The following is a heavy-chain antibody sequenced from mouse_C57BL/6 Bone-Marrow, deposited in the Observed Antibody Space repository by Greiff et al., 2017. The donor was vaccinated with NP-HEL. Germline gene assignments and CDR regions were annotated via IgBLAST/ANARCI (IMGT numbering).Heavy chain of an antibody. Sequence: VKLQESGPGLVAPSQSLSITCTVSGFSLTSYAISWVRQPPGKGLEWLGVIWTGGGTNYNSALKSRLSISKDNSKSQVFLKMNSLQTDDTARYYCARGTTVVANYAMDYWGQGTSVTVSS. CDR2: IWTGGGT. CDR3: ARGTTVVANYAMDY. V-gene: IGHV2-9-1*01. D-gene: IGHD1-1*01. J-gene: IGHJ4*01. CDR1: GFSLTSYA.